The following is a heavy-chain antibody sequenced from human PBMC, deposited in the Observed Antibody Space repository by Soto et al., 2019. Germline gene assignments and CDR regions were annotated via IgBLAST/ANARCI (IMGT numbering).Heavy chain of an antibody. V-gene: IGHV1-18*01. CDR1: GYTFTSYG. CDR2: ISAYNGNT. Sequence: ASVKVSCKASGYTFTSYGISWVRQAPGQGLEWMGWISAYNGNTNYAQKLQGRVTMTTDTSTSTAYMELRSLRSDDTAVYYGAIVQDPGYCSSTSCYYYYGMDVWGQGTTVTVSS. J-gene: IGHJ6*02. CDR3: AIVQDPGYCSSTSCYYYYGMDV. D-gene: IGHD2-2*01.